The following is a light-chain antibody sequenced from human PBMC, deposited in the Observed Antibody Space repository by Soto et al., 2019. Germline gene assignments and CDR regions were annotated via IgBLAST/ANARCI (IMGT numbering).Light chain of an antibody. V-gene: IGKV1-12*01. CDR2: SAS. Sequence: DIQMTQSPSSVSASVGDRVTITCRASQGINKWLAWYQQKPGTAPKLLIYSASSLQSGVPSRFSGSGAGTDFTLTISSLQPEDFATYYCQQANTFALTFGGGTKVEI. CDR1: QGINKW. J-gene: IGKJ4*01. CDR3: QQANTFALT.